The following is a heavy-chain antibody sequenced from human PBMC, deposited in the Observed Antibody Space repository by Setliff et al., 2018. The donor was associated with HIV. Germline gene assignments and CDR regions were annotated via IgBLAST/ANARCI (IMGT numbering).Heavy chain of an antibody. J-gene: IGHJ4*02. V-gene: IGHV3-20*04. CDR2: INWNGRST. Sequence: PGGSLRLSCEASGFTFDDYGMNWVRQAPGKGLEWVSGINWNGRSTGDADFVKGRFTISRDNAKNSLYLQMNSLGAEDTALYYCAKCGGVTCYSASWYFDYWGQGTLVTVSS. CDR3: AKCGGVTCYSASWYFDY. D-gene: IGHD2-15*01. CDR1: GFTFDDYG.